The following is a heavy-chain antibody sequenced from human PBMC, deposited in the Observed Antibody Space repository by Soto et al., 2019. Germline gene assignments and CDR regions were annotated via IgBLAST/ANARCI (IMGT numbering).Heavy chain of an antibody. CDR1: GGSVKSGRYS. CDR2: VYHTGRT. CDR3: ARDFAYFDS. Sequence: LSLTCTVSGGSVKSGRYSWSWIRQPPGKGLEWIGYVYHTGRTSYNPSLKSRVSISMDTSKNQFSLNLDSVTAADTAVYFCARDFAYFDSWGQGTLVTVSS. V-gene: IGHV4-61*01. D-gene: IGHD3-3*01. J-gene: IGHJ4*02.